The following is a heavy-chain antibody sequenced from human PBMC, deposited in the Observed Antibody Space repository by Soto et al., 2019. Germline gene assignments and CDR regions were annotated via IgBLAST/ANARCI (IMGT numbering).Heavy chain of an antibody. V-gene: IGHV1-3*01. Sequence: QVQLVQSGAEVKKPGPSVKVSCKASGYTFTSYAMHWVRQAPGQRLEWMGWINAGNGNTKYSQKFQGRVTITRDTSASTAYMELSSLRSEDTAVYYFARYRGDSGYDSWFDPWGQGTLVTVSS. J-gene: IGHJ5*02. D-gene: IGHD5-12*01. CDR1: GYTFTSYA. CDR2: INAGNGNT. CDR3: ARYRGDSGYDSWFDP.